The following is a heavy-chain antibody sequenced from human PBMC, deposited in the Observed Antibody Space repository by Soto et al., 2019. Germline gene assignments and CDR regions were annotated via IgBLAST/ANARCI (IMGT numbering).Heavy chain of an antibody. CDR1: GGSISSGGYY. J-gene: IGHJ4*02. V-gene: IGHV4-31*03. CDR3: AREYSGSYYFDY. D-gene: IGHD1-26*01. CDR2: IYYSGST. Sequence: QVQLQESGPGLVKPSQTLSLTCTVSGGSISSGGYYWSWIRQHPGTGLEWIGSIYYSGSTYYNPSLKSRVTISVDTSKNQFSLKLSSVTAADTAVDYGAREYSGSYYFDYWGQGTLVTVSS.